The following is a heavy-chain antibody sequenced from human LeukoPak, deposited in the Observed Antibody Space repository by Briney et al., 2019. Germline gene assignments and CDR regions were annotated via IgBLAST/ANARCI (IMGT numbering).Heavy chain of an antibody. J-gene: IGHJ4*02. D-gene: IGHD2-15*01. Sequence: GGSLRLSCAASGFTFCSYAMRWVRQAPGKGLEGGSAISGSGASTYYADSVKGRFTITRDNSKNTLYLQMNSLRAEDTAVYYCAKGRAVEVVAAFNYWGQGTVVTVSS. CDR1: GFTFCSYA. CDR3: AKGRAVEVVAAFNY. CDR2: ISGSGAST. V-gene: IGHV3-23*01.